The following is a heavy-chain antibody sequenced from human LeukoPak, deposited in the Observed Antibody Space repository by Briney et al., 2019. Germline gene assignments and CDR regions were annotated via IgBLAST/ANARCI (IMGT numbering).Heavy chain of an antibody. Sequence: ASVKVSCKASGYTFTAYYMHWVRQTPGQGLEWMGWINPDSGGTNYAQKFQGRVTMTRDTSINTAYMELSRLSSDDTAVYYCARSSGTYPDFDSWGQGTLVTVSS. CDR1: GYTFTAYY. J-gene: IGHJ4*02. CDR2: INPDSGGT. V-gene: IGHV1-2*02. D-gene: IGHD1-1*01. CDR3: ARSSGTYPDFDS.